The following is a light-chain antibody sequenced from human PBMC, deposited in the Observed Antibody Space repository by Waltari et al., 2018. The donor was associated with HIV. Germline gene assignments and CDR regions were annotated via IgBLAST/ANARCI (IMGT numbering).Light chain of an antibody. Sequence: SSELTQDPVVSVALGPTINITFQGDSLSSFFANWYHQRPGQAPVLVVYGANRRPSGIPDRFSASNSGNTSSLIISDSQAVDEADYYCHSRDTNSDHYVFGGGTRVIV. J-gene: IGLJ1*01. V-gene: IGLV3-19*01. CDR3: HSRDTNSDHYV. CDR2: GAN. CDR1: SLSSFF.